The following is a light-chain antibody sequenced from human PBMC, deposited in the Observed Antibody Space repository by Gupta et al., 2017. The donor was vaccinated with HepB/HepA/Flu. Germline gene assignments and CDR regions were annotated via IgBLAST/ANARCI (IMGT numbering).Light chain of an antibody. V-gene: IGLV1-44*01. CDR3: STWDDSLDGSVT. CDR1: SSNIGSNT. Sequence: SVPTQPPSASGTPGQRVTLSCSGISSNIGSNTVNWYQQLPETAPKLLIYDDDRRPSGVPDRFSGSKSGTSASLAISGLQSDDEAHYYCSTWDDSLDGSVTFGGGTKLTVL. CDR2: DDD. J-gene: IGLJ2*01.